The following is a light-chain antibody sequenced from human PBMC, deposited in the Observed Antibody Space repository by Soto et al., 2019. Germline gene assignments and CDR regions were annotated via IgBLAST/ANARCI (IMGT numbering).Light chain of an antibody. CDR2: GAS. J-gene: IGKJ1*01. Sequence: EIVLTQSPATLSLSPGERATLSCRASQSVSSSLAWYQQKPGQAPRLLIFGASTRATGIPARFSGSGSGTEYTLTISSLQSEDFAVYYCQQYSNWPPWTFGQGTKVDIK. V-gene: IGKV3-15*01. CDR1: QSVSSS. CDR3: QQYSNWPPWT.